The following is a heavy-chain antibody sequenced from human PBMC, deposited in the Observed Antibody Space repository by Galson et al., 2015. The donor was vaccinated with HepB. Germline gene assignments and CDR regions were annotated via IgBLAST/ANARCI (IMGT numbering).Heavy chain of an antibody. CDR2: IDWDDDK. Sequence: PALVKPTQTLTLTCTFSGFSLSTSGMCVSWIRQPPGKALEWLARIDWDDDKYYSTSLKTRLTISKDTSKNQVVLTMTNMDPVDTATYYCARFRAGGGGARIFDYWGQGTLVTVSS. J-gene: IGHJ4*02. D-gene: IGHD1-26*01. CDR1: GFSLSTSGMC. V-gene: IGHV2-70*11. CDR3: ARFRAGGGGARIFDY.